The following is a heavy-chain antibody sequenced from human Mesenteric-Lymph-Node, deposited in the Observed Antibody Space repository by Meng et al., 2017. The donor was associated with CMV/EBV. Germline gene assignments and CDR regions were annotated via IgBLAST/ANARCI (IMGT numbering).Heavy chain of an antibody. CDR1: GFTFSDYY. CDR3: ARANDFWSGLLDY. CDR2: ISSSGSTI. V-gene: IGHV3-11*04. J-gene: IGHJ4*02. Sequence: GESLKISCAASGFTFSDYYMSWIRQAPGKGLEWVSYISSSGSTIYYADSVKGRFTISRDNAKNSLYLQMNSLRAEDTAVYYCARANDFWSGLLDYWGQGTLVTVSS. D-gene: IGHD3-3*01.